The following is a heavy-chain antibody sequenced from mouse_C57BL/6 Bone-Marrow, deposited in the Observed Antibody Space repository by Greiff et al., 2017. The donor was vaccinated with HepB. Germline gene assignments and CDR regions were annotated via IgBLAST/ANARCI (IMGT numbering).Heavy chain of an antibody. CDR1: GYTFTDYY. CDR2: INPNNGGT. V-gene: IGHV1-26*01. D-gene: IGHD1-1*02. CDR3: ARSELVAWFAY. J-gene: IGHJ3*01. Sequence: EVQLQQSGPELVKPGASVKISCKASGYTFTDYYMNWVKQSHGKSLEWIGDINPNNGGTSYNQKFKGKATLTVDKSSSTAYMELRSLTSEDSAVYYCARSELVAWFAYWGQGTLVTVSA.